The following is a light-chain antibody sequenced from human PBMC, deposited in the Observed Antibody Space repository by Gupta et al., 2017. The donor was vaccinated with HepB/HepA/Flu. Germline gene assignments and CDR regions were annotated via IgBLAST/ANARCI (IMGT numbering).Light chain of an antibody. Sequence: QSALTQPPCVSVSPPQSVLLSCTGTRSDIGSYNRVSWYQQSPGTAPTLIIYEFDNRPSGVPDRFSGSKSGNTASLTISGLQTEDEADYYCSSYTTSSTYVFGIGTKVTVL. J-gene: IGLJ1*01. CDR2: EFD. V-gene: IGLV2-18*02. CDR3: SSYTTSSTYV. CDR1: RSDIGSYNR.